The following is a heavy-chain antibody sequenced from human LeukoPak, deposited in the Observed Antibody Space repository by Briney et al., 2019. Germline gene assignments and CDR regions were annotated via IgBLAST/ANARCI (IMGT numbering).Heavy chain of an antibody. D-gene: IGHD4-17*01. CDR2: IYYSGST. CDR3: ARTRGDYTIDY. J-gene: IGHJ4*02. V-gene: IGHV4-59*01. CDR1: SGSISSYF. Sequence: NPSETLSLTCTVSSGSISSYFWSWIRQSPGKGLGWIGYIYYSGSTNYNPSLKSRVTISVDTSKNQFSLKLNSVTAADSAVYYCARTRGDYTIDYWGQGTLVTVSS.